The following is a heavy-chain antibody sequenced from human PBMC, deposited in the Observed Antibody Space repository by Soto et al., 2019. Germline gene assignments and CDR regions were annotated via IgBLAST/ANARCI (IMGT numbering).Heavy chain of an antibody. CDR3: ARQMRGWLSPFDY. D-gene: IGHD6-19*01. Sequence: EVQVLESGGDLKQPGGSLRLSCAASGFTFSNYAMSWVRQAPRKGLEWVSAISGSAGSTYYADSVKGRFTIFRDNSKNTVYLQLDTLRAEDTAVYYCARQMRGWLSPFDYWGQGTLVTVSS. J-gene: IGHJ4*02. CDR2: ISGSAGST. CDR1: GFTFSNYA. V-gene: IGHV3-23*01.